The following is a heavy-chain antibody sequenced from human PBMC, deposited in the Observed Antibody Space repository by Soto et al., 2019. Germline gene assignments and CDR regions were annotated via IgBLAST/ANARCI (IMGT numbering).Heavy chain of an antibody. Sequence: PGGSLRLSCAASGFTFSSYSMNWVRQASGKGLEWVSSISSSSSYIYYADSVKGRFTISRDNAKNSLYLQMNSLRAEDTAVYYCVRVGNCSGGSCHDLYYWGQGTLVTVSS. CDR2: ISSSSSYI. J-gene: IGHJ4*02. CDR3: VRVGNCSGGSCHDLYY. V-gene: IGHV3-21*01. CDR1: GFTFSSYS. D-gene: IGHD2-15*01.